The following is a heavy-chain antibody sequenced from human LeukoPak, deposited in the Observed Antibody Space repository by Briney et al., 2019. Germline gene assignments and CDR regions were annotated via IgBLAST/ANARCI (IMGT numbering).Heavy chain of an antibody. V-gene: IGHV3-48*01. D-gene: IGHD1-7*01. CDR2: ISSSSSTI. J-gene: IGHJ4*02. CDR1: GFTFSSYR. CDR3: ARSSRELGGYAPWELMPPFDY. Sequence: GGSLRLYCSASGFTFSSYRMIWLRHAPGHGLEWVSYISSSSSTIYYADSVKGRFTISRDNAKNSLYLQMNSLRAEDTAVYYCARSSRELGGYAPWELMPPFDYWGQGTLVTVSS.